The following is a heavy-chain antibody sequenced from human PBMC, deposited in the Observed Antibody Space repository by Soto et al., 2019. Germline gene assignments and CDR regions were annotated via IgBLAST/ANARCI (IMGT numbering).Heavy chain of an antibody. J-gene: IGHJ4*02. CDR2: IFYSGST. Sequence: QVQLQESGPGLVRPSQTLSLTCTVSGGSISSGDFYWSWIRQPPGKGLEWIGYIFYSGSTYYNPSLKSRVTISVDTSKNQFSPQLSSLTAADTAVYYCARDRYDGSGSFDYWGQGTLVTVSS. CDR3: ARDRYDGSGSFDY. CDR1: GGSISSGDFY. D-gene: IGHD3-10*01. V-gene: IGHV4-30-4*01.